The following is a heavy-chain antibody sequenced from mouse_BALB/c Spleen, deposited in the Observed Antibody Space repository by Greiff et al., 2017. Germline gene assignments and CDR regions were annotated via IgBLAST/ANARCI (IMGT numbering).Heavy chain of an antibody. CDR1: GFTFSSYA. J-gene: IGHJ4*01. Sequence: DVMLVESGGGLVKPGGSLKLSCAASGFTFSSYAMSWVRQSPEKRLEWVAEISSGGSYTYYPDTVTGRFTISRDNAKNTLYLEMSSLRSEDTAMYYCARDRGDYDGDYYAMDYWGQGTSVTVSS. CDR2: ISSGGSYT. V-gene: IGHV5-9-4*01. CDR3: ARDRGDYDGDYYAMDY. D-gene: IGHD2-4*01.